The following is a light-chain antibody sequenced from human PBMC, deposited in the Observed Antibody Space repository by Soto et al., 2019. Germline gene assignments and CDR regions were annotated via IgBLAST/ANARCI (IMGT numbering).Light chain of an antibody. CDR3: QQRCDWPLT. Sequence: DIVMTQSPDSLAVSLGERATITCRSSQSVLYIPTNKNYVAWYQQKPGQPPKLLLYWASTRESGVPDRFSGSGSGTYFTLTISSLEPEDFAVYYCQQRCDWPLTFGGGTKVEIK. CDR1: QSVLYIPTNKNY. V-gene: IGKV4-1*01. J-gene: IGKJ4*01. CDR2: WAS.